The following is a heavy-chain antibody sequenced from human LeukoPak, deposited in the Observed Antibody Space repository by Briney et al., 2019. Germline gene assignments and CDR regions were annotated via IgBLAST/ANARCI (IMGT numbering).Heavy chain of an antibody. CDR1: DYSISSDYY. CDR2: IYHTGST. CDR3: ARVTYGSGSYYRD. J-gene: IGHJ4*02. V-gene: IGHV4-38-2*02. D-gene: IGHD3-10*01. Sequence: KTSETLSLTCTVSDYSISSDYYYAWIRQPPGKGLEWIGSIYHTGSTYYNPSLRSRVTISLDTSNNQFSLKLTSVTATDTAVYYCARVTYGSGSYYRDWGQGTLVTVSS.